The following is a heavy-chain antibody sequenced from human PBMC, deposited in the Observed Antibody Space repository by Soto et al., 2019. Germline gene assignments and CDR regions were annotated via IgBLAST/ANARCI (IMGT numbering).Heavy chain of an antibody. CDR1: GGSVRSSGYY. V-gene: IGHV4-39*01. Sequence: KTSETLSLTCTVSGGSVRSSGYYWAWIRQPPGKGLEWIGSLYSSGKTYRILSLKSRVTMSDDTSKNQLSLRLSSVTAADTAVYYCARLILAFTEPFVDCRHGSLVIASS. D-gene: IGHD2-15*01. CDR2: LYSSGKT. J-gene: IGHJ4*01. CDR3: ARLILAFTEPFVD.